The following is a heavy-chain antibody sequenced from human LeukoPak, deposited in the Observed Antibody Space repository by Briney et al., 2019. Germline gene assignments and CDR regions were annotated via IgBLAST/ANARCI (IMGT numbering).Heavy chain of an antibody. CDR2: IYYSGST. CDR3: ARVSGVWAFDI. D-gene: IGHD2-8*01. CDR1: GGSISSYY. J-gene: IGHJ3*02. V-gene: IGHV4-59*01. Sequence: SETLSLTYTVSGGSISSYYWSWIRQPPGKGLEWIGYIYYSGSTNYNPSLKSRVTISVDTSKNQFSLKLSSVTAADTAVYYCARVSGVWAFDIWGQGTMVTVSS.